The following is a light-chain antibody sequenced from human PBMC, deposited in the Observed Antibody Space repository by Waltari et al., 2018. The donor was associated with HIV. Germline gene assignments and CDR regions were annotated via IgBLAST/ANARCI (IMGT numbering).Light chain of an antibody. Sequence: SYVLTQPPSVSVAPGQTARITCGGHNIGRKTVHWYQQRPGQAPILVVYADSDWPSGIPERFSGSNSGNTATLTISRVGAGDEADYYCQVWDTIRDHWVFGGGTKLTVL. J-gene: IGLJ3*02. V-gene: IGLV3-21*02. CDR2: ADS. CDR1: NIGRKT. CDR3: QVWDTIRDHWV.